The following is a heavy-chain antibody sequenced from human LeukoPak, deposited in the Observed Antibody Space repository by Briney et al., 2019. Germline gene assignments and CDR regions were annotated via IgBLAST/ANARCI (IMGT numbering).Heavy chain of an antibody. CDR2: IWYDGSNK. Sequence: GGSLRLSCAASGFTFSSYGMHWVRQAPGKGLEWVAVIWYDGSNKYYADSVKGRFTISRDNSKNTLYLQMNSLRAEDTAVYYCAKSVYYDILTGYSDYWGQGTLVTVSS. V-gene: IGHV3-33*06. CDR3: AKSVYYDILTGYSDY. CDR1: GFTFSSYG. D-gene: IGHD3-9*01. J-gene: IGHJ4*02.